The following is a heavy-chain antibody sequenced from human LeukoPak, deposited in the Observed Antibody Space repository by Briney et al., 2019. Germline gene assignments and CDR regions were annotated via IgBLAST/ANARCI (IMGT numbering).Heavy chain of an antibody. CDR1: GGSISSSNW. CDR3: GAAGGVIGQIDY. D-gene: IGHD3-16*02. Sequence: SGTLSLTCAVSGGSISSSNWWSWVRQPPGKGLEWIGEIYHSGSTNYNPSLKSRVTISVNKSKNQFSLKLSSVTAADTAVYYCGAAGGVIGQIDYWGQGTLVTVSS. V-gene: IGHV4-4*02. J-gene: IGHJ4*02. CDR2: IYHSGST.